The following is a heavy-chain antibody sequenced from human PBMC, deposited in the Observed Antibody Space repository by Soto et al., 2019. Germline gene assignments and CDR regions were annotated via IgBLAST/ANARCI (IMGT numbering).Heavy chain of an antibody. CDR1: GDYIHVGGYY. CDR2: IYYTGKT. Sequence: SETLSLSCSVSGDYIHVGGYYWTWIRQRPGKGLEWMGYIYYTGKTYYNPSLESRLTMSVDRSKNQFSLRLTSVTAADTAVYFCGRDLTSNANCIDPWGQGTLVTVSS. V-gene: IGHV4-30-4*01. CDR3: GRDLTSNANCIDP. J-gene: IGHJ5*02. D-gene: IGHD2-2*01.